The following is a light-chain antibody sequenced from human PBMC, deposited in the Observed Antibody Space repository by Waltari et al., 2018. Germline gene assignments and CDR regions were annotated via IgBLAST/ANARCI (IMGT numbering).Light chain of an antibody. CDR1: QTVVTN. V-gene: IGKV3-15*01. Sequence: EVVMTQSPATLSVSPGERVTLSCRASQTVVTNLAWYQQKPGQAPRPLIYGASTWATGIPARFSGSGSGTEFTLTISSLQSEDFAVYYCQQHNDWPPTFGQGTKVEIK. CDR2: GAS. J-gene: IGKJ1*01. CDR3: QQHNDWPPT.